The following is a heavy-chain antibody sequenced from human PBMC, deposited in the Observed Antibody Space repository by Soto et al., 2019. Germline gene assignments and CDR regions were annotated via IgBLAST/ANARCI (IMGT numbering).Heavy chain of an antibody. CDR3: ARYRPSDSSGYYFNSYYGTHV. CDR2: ISAYNGNT. J-gene: IGHJ6*02. Sequence: GASVKGSWKASGYTFTSYGISWVRQAPGQGLEWMGWISAYNGNTNYAQKLQGRVTMTTDTSTSTAYMELRSLRSDDKAVYYCARYRPSDSSGYYFNSYYGTHVWGQATTVTVS. D-gene: IGHD3-22*01. V-gene: IGHV1-18*04. CDR1: GYTFTSYG.